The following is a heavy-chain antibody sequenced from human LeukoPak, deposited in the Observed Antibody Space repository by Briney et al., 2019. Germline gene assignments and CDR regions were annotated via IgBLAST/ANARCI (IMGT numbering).Heavy chain of an antibody. CDR2: INSDGSST. CDR3: RLGYCSGGSCSTLGSDY. Sequence: GGSLRLSCAASGFTFSSYWMHWVRHALGKGLVWVSRINSDGSSTSYADSVKGRFTISRDNAKNTLYLQMNSLRAEDTAVYYCRLGYCSGGSCSTLGSDYWGQGTLVTVSS. CDR1: GFTFSSYW. V-gene: IGHV3-74*01. D-gene: IGHD2-15*01. J-gene: IGHJ4*02.